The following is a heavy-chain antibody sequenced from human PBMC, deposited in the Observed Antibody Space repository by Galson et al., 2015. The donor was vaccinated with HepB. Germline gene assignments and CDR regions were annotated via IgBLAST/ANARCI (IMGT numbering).Heavy chain of an antibody. V-gene: IGHV3-30-3*01. Sequence: SLRLSCAASGFTFSSYAMHWVRQAPGKGLEWVAVISYDGSNKYYADSVKGRFTISRDNSKNTLYLQMNSLRAEGTAVYYCARDRGSFDYWGQGTLVTVSS. CDR2: ISYDGSNK. D-gene: IGHD3-10*01. J-gene: IGHJ4*02. CDR1: GFTFSSYA. CDR3: ARDRGSFDY.